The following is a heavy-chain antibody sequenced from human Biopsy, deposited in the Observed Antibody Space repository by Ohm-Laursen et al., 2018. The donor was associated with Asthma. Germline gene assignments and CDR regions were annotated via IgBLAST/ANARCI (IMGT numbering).Heavy chain of an antibody. CDR1: GFTFGDYW. CDR2: IKHDGTEK. CDR3: ARGDSSNWSHYYFDY. D-gene: IGHD3-22*01. J-gene: IGHJ4*02. V-gene: IGHV3-7*03. Sequence: GSLRLSCAASGFTFGDYWMSWVRQVPGKGLEWVANIKHDGTEKNHVDSLKGRFTISRDYSKNTLYLQMHSLRAEDTAVYYCARGDSSNWSHYYFDYWGQGTLVTVSS.